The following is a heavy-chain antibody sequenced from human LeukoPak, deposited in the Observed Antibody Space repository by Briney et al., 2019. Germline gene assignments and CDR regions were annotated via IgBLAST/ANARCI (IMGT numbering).Heavy chain of an antibody. V-gene: IGHV3-33*01. CDR1: GFTLTTHG. D-gene: IGHD1-14*01. CDR3: ARDPESPFDY. Sequence: PGRSLRLSCAASGFTLTTHGMHWVRQAPGKGLEWVAVIWFDGSQTYYADSVKGRFTISRDTSKNTLYLQMSSLRAEDTAVYYCARDPESPFDYWGQGTLVTVS. J-gene: IGHJ4*02. CDR2: IWFDGSQT.